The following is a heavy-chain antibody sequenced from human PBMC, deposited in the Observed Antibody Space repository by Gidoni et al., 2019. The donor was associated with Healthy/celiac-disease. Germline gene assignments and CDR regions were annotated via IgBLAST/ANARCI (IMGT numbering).Heavy chain of an antibody. V-gene: IGHV4-31*03. J-gene: IGHJ6*02. Sequence: QVQLQESGPGLVKPSQTLSLTCTVSGGSISSGGSSCSWIRQHPGKGLEWIGYIYYSGTTYYNTSLKSRVTISVDTSKNQFSLKLSSVTAADTAVYYCASRRVYDFWSGYDSPQYGMDVWGQGTTVTVSS. CDR1: GGSISSGGSS. CDR2: IYYSGTT. D-gene: IGHD3-3*01. CDR3: ASRRVYDFWSGYDSPQYGMDV.